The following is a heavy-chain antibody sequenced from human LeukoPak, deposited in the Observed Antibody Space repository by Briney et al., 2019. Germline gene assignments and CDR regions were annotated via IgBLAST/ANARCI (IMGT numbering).Heavy chain of an antibody. D-gene: IGHD6-13*01. J-gene: IGHJ1*01. V-gene: IGHV3-7*01. CDR2: INQEGSEK. CDR3: ARESTAGYNSSWYGFRN. CDR1: GLTFSGYW. Sequence: GGSLRLSCAASGLTFSGYWVSWVRQAPGKGLEWVANINQEGSEKYYVDSVKGRFPLSRHNDKNSLFLQMGSLRVEDTAVYYCARESTAGYNSSWYGFRNWGQGALVSVSS.